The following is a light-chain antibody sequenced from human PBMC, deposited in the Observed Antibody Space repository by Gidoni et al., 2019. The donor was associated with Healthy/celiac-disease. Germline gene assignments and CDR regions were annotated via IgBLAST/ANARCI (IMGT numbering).Light chain of an antibody. CDR3: QQYYSTPWT. CDR2: WAS. J-gene: IGKJ1*01. CDR1: QSVLYSSNNKNY. V-gene: IGKV4-1*01. Sequence: DIVMPQAPDSAAVSLGERPTINCKSSQSVLYSSNNKNYLAWYQQKPGQPPKLLIYWASTRESGVPDRFSVSGSGTDFTLTISSLQAEDVAVYYCQQYYSTPWTFGQGTKVEIK.